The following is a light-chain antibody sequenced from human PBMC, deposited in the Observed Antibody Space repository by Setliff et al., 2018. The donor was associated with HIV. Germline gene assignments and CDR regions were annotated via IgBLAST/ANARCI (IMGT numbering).Light chain of an antibody. CDR3: CSFAGSSTPKLV. J-gene: IGLJ3*02. V-gene: IGLV2-11*01. CDR2: DVS. Sequence: QSALTQPRSVSGSPGQSVTISCTGTSSDVGGYNYVSWYQQHPGKAPKLMIYDVSERPSGVPDRFSGSKSANTASLTISGLQAEDEADYYCCSFAGSSTPKLVFGGGTKVTVL. CDR1: SSDVGGYNY.